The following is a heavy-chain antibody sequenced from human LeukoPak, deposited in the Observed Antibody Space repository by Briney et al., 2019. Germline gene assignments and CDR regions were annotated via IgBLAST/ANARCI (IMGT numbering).Heavy chain of an antibody. CDR1: GFTFSSYS. CDR2: ISSSSTYI. CDR3: ARGSGNYMDY. V-gene: IGHV3-21*01. D-gene: IGHD1-26*01. Sequence: GGSLRLSCGAPGFTFSSYSMNWVRQAPGKGLQWVSYISSSSTYIYDADSVRGRFTISRDNAKNTLFLQVNSLGDEDTAVYYCARGSGNYMDYWGQGILVIVSS. J-gene: IGHJ4*02.